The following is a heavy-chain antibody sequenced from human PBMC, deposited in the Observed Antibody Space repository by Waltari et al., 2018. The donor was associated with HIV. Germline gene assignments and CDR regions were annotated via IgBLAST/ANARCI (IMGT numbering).Heavy chain of an antibody. D-gene: IGHD4-4*01. J-gene: IGHJ5*02. CDR2: MSYSGST. CDR3: ARSFSGYSNYFDP. CDR1: GGSMTRSSYY. V-gene: IGHV4-39*01. Sequence: QLQLQESGPGLVKSSETLSLTCTVSGGSMTRSSYYWGCIRQPPGKGLEWIGSMSYSGSTYNNASLRSRLTISVDTSKNQFSLKLTSVTAADTAMYYCARSFSGYSNYFDPWGQGTLVTVSS.